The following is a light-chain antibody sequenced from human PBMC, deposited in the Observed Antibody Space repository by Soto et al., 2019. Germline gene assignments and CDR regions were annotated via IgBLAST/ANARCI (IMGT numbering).Light chain of an antibody. CDR3: AAWDDSLSGYV. Sequence: QSVLTQPPSASGTPGQRVTISCSGSSSNIGSNYVYWYQQLPGTAPKLLIYKNNQRPSGVPDRFSGSKSGTSASLAISGLRSEDEADYHCAAWDDSLSGYVFGTVTKVTVL. J-gene: IGLJ1*01. CDR1: SSNIGSNY. V-gene: IGLV1-47*01. CDR2: KNN.